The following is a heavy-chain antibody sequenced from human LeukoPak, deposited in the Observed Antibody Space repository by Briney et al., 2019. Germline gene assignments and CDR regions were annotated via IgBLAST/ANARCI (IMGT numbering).Heavy chain of an antibody. D-gene: IGHD2-15*01. CDR1: GYTFTGYY. Sequence: GASVKVSCKASGYTFTGYYMHWVRQAPGQRLEWMGRINPNSGGTNYAQKFQGRVTMTRDTSISTAYMELSRLRSDDTAVYYCARTPIVVVVAATLSWFDPWGQGTLVTVSS. CDR2: INPNSGGT. CDR3: ARTPIVVVVAATLSWFDP. J-gene: IGHJ5*02. V-gene: IGHV1-2*06.